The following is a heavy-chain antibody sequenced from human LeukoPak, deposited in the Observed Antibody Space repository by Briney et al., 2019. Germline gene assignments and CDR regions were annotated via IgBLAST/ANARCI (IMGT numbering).Heavy chain of an antibody. V-gene: IGHV1-8*01. CDR1: GYTFTSYD. J-gene: IGHJ5*02. CDR2: MNPHSGNT. D-gene: IGHD1-26*01. Sequence: ASVKVSCKASGYTFTSYDINWVRQATGQGLEWMGWMNPHSGNTVYAQKFQGRVTMTRNTAISTAYMELSSLRSEDTAVYYCARDPIVGATTDWFDHWGQGTLVTVSS. CDR3: ARDPIVGATTDWFDH.